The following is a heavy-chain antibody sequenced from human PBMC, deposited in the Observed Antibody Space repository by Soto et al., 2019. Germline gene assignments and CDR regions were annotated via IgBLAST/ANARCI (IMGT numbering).Heavy chain of an antibody. Sequence: QLQLQESGSGLVKPSQTLSLTCAVSGGSISSGGYSWSWIRQPPGKGLEWIGYIYHSGSTYYNPSLKSRVTISVDRSKNQFSLKLSSVTAADTAVYYCGGYSYGLRYFDLWGRGTLVTVSS. CDR1: GGSISSGGYS. J-gene: IGHJ2*01. V-gene: IGHV4-30-2*01. CDR2: IYHSGST. CDR3: GGYSYGLRYFDL. D-gene: IGHD5-18*01.